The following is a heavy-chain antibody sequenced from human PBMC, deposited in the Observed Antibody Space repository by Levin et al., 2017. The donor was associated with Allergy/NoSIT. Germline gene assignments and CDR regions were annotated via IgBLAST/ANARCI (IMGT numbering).Heavy chain of an antibody. J-gene: IGHJ4*02. CDR3: ARGLGLYSSSWYRRFYYFDY. D-gene: IGHD6-13*01. CDR1: GGSFSGYY. CDR2: INHSGST. Sequence: SETLSLTCAVYGGSFSGYYWSWIRQPPGKGLEWIGEINHSGSTNYNPSLKSRVTISVDTSKNQFSLKLSSVTAADTAVYYCARGLGLYSSSWYRRFYYFDYWGQGTLVTVSS. V-gene: IGHV4-34*01.